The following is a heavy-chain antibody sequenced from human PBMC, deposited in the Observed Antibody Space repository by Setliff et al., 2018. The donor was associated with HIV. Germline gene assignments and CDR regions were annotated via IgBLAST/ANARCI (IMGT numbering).Heavy chain of an antibody. CDR3: PRGDTPMVIWGDYFDY. J-gene: IGHJ4*02. Sequence: AGGSLRLSCAASGFTVSYYAMSWVRQAAGKGLEWVSAISGGGGSTYYADSVKGRFTISRDNSKNTLYLQMNSLRSEDTAVYYCPRGDTPMVIWGDYFDYCGQGTLVTVSS. V-gene: IGHV3-23*01. CDR1: GFTVSYYA. CDR2: ISGGGGST. D-gene: IGHD5-18*01.